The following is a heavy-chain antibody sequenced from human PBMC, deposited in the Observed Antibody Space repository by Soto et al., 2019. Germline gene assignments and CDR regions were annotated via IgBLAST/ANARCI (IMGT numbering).Heavy chain of an antibody. D-gene: IGHD5-12*01. CDR1: GFSFSSYA. J-gene: IGHJ4*02. Sequence: DVQLLESGGSLVQPGGSLRLSCAVSGFSFSSYAMVWVRQAPGKGLEWVAVISARGGSSYFADSVKGRFTLSRDNSKNVLSLEMNSLRAEDTAIYFCAKGSIEYSASVDNSGQGTLVVVSS. V-gene: IGHV3-23*01. CDR2: ISARGGSS. CDR3: AKGSIEYSASVDN.